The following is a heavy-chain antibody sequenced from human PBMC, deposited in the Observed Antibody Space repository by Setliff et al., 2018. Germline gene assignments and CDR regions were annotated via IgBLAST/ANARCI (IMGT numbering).Heavy chain of an antibody. Sequence: GGSLRLSCAASGLIFSTYAMSWVRQAPGKGLEWLSGISGRGDNTYYVDSVKGRFTISRDNAKESISLQMSSLRGEDTAVYFCVRDGGWKRFDYWGQGIMVTVSS. D-gene: IGHD2-15*01. J-gene: IGHJ4*02. CDR1: GLIFSTYA. CDR3: VRDGGWKRFDY. V-gene: IGHV3-23*01. CDR2: ISGRGDNT.